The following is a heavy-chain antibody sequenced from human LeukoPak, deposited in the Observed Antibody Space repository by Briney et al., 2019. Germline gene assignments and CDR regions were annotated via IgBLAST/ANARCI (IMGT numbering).Heavy chain of an antibody. J-gene: IGHJ4*02. CDR1: GGSISRSNYY. CDR3: ARAERSGSSFPWDY. Sequence: SETLSLTCTVSGGSISRSNYYWAWTRQPPGKGLEWIGSISYTGSTFYNPSPKSRVTIFVDTSKNQFSLKLSSVTAADTAICYCARAERSGSSFPWDYWGQGTLVTVSS. V-gene: IGHV4-39*01. D-gene: IGHD6-13*01. CDR2: ISYTGST.